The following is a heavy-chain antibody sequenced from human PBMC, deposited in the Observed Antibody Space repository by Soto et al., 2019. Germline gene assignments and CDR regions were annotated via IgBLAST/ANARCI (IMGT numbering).Heavy chain of an antibody. D-gene: IGHD3-10*01. CDR3: AKDRGRPDAFNI. V-gene: IGHV3-74*01. Sequence: PGGSLRLFSEGSGYNCGGFWMHWVRQAPGKGLVWVSRIDNGGTNTVYADAVKGRFTISRDNAKNTLYLQMNSLRAEDTAVYYCAKDRGRPDAFNIWGQGTMVTASS. CDR2: IDNGGTNT. J-gene: IGHJ3*02. CDR1: GYNCGGFW.